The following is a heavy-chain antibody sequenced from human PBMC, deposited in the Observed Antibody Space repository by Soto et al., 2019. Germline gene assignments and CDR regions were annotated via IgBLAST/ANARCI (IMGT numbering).Heavy chain of an antibody. J-gene: IGHJ4*02. V-gene: IGHV6-1*01. CDR2: TYYRSKWYN. CDR3: ARLIAAAGTYFDY. Sequence: SQTRSLTCXISGDSVSSNSAAWNWIRQSPSRGLEWLGRTYYRSKWYNDYAVSVKSRITINPDTSKNQFSLQLNSVTPEDTALYYCARLIAAAGTYFDYWGQGTLVTVSS. D-gene: IGHD6-13*01. CDR1: GDSVSSNSAA.